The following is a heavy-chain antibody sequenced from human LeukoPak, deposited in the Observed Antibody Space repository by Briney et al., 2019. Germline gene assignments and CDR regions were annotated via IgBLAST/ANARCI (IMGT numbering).Heavy chain of an antibody. D-gene: IGHD6-13*01. Sequence: SETLSLTCTVSGGSISSYYWSWIRQPPGKGLEWIGYIYYSGSTNYNPSLKSRVTISVDTSKNQFSLKLSSVTAADTAAYYCARGGSSWGGDAFDIWGQGTMVTVSS. J-gene: IGHJ3*02. CDR3: ARGGSSWGGDAFDI. CDR1: GGSISSYY. CDR2: IYYSGST. V-gene: IGHV4-59*01.